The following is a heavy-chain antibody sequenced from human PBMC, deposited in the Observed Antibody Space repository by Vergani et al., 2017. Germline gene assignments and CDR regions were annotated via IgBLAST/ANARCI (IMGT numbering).Heavy chain of an antibody. CDR1: GFTFSSYA. CDR2: ISGSGGKT. CDR3: EKGVYCCSTSCYESRGYYYSKGV. Sequence: VQLVESGGGVVQPGGSLRLSCAASGFTFSSYAMSWVRQVPGKGLEWVSGISGSGGKTYYDNSVKGRFTISRDNSKNTLYLQLNSLRADDTAGYYCEKGVYCCSTSCYESRGYYYSKGVWGQGTMVTFSS. J-gene: IGHJ6*02. V-gene: IGHV3-23*04. D-gene: IGHD2-2*01.